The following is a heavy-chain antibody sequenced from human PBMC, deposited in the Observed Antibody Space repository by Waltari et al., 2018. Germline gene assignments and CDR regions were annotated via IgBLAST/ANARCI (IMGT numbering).Heavy chain of an antibody. CDR1: GYSFTSYW. J-gene: IGHJ4*02. CDR3: ARLSSWLAHYYFDY. D-gene: IGHD6-19*01. V-gene: IGHV5-51*03. CDR2: IYPGDSYT. Sequence: EVQLVQSGAEVKKPGASLKISCKGSGYSFTSYWHGGVRQMPGKGLEWMGIIYPGDSYTRYSPSFQGQVTISADKSISTAYLQWSSLKASDTAMYYCARLSSWLAHYYFDYWGQGTLVTVSS.